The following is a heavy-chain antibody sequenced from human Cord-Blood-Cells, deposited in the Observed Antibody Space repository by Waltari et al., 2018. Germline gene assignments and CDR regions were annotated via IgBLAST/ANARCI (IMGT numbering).Heavy chain of an antibody. Sequence: QVQLQESGPGLVKPSETLSLTCTVSGGSISSYYWSWIRQPAGKGLECIGRIYTSGSTNHTPSRTSRVTMSVDTSKNQFSLKLSSVTAADTAVYYCARGPPIYYYYMDVWGKGTTVTVSS. V-gene: IGHV4-4*07. CDR2: IYTSGST. CDR3: ARGPPIYYYYMDV. CDR1: GGSISSYY. J-gene: IGHJ6*03.